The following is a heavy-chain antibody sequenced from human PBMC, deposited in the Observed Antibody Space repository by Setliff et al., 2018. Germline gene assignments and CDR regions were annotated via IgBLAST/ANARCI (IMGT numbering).Heavy chain of an antibody. CDR1: GGPIGSGTYS. V-gene: IGHV4-30-2*01. D-gene: IGHD5-18*01. CDR2: INPSGRT. Sequence: SETLSLTCDVSGGPIGSGTYSWIWIRQPPGKGMEWIGYINPSGRTNYNPSLKSRVTIAVDTSKNQFSLQLSSVTAADTAVYYCARMGRGYSYGYILYYFDYWGQGTLVTVSS. J-gene: IGHJ4*02. CDR3: ARMGRGYSYGYILYYFDY.